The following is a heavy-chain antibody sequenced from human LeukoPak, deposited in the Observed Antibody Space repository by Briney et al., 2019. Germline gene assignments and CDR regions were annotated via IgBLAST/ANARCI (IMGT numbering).Heavy chain of an antibody. Sequence: SETLSLTCTVSGGSISSYYWSWIRQPPGKGLEWIGSLYHPDSTYYNPSLKSRVTMSVDTSRNQFSLKMSFVTAADTAVYYCARQYDSYFYYYLDVWGTGTTVTVSS. V-gene: IGHV4-59*04. D-gene: IGHD3-3*01. J-gene: IGHJ6*03. CDR1: GGSISSYY. CDR2: LYHPDST. CDR3: ARQYDSYFYYYLDV.